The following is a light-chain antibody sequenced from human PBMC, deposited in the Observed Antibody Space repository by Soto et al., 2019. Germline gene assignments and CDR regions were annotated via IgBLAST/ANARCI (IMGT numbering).Light chain of an antibody. V-gene: IGLV8-61*01. CDR2: NTN. CDR3: VLYLGSGIAV. J-gene: IGLJ2*01. CDR1: SASVSTSHH. Sequence: QTVVTQEPSFSVSPGGTVTLTCGLISASVSTSHHPSWYQQTPGQAPRTLIYNTNARSSGVPDRISGSILGSKAALTITGAQADDESDYYCVLYLGSGIAVFGGGTQLTVL.